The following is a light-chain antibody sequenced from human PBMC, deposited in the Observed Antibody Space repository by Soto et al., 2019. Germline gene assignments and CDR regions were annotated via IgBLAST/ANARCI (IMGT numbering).Light chain of an antibody. Sequence: QSALTQPASVSGSPGQSITISCTGTSNDVGGYNYVSWYQQHPGKAPKFMIYDVNNRPSGVSDRFSGSKSGNTASLTISGLQPEDEAHYYCSSYTTSNTRQMVFGTGTKVTVL. J-gene: IGLJ1*01. CDR1: SNDVGGYNY. CDR2: DVN. CDR3: SSYTTSNTRQMV. V-gene: IGLV2-14*01.